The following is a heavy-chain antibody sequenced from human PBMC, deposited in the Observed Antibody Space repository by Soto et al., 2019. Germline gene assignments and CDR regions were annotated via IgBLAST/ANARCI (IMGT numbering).Heavy chain of an antibody. CDR3: ARDSDFWSGSHGMDV. J-gene: IGHJ6*02. CDR2: INPSGGST. CDR1: GYTFASYY. V-gene: IGHV1-46*01. Sequence: KVSCQASGYTFASYYIHWVRQAPGQVLEWMGIINPSGGSTSYAQKFQGRVTMTRDTSTRTVYMELSSLRSYGTAVYYCARDSDFWSGSHGMDVWGQGTTGTVSS. D-gene: IGHD3-3*01.